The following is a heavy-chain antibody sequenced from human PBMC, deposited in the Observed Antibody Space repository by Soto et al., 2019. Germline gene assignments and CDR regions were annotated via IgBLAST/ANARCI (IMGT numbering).Heavy chain of an antibody. J-gene: IGHJ4*02. D-gene: IGHD3-22*01. CDR1: GFTFSSYG. CDR2: ISYDGSNK. V-gene: IGHV3-30*18. Sequence: GSLRLSCAASGFTFSSYGMHWVRQAPGKGLEWVAVISYDGSNKYYADSVKGRFTISRDNSKNTLYLQMNSLRAEDTAVYYCTKWYGGYYYHFDYWGQGTLITV. CDR3: TKWYGGYYYHFDY.